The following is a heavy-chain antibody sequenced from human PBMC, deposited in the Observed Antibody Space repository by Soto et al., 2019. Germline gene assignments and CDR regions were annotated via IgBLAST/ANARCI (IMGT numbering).Heavy chain of an antibody. CDR3: TTGIYYDILTGYHNVAY. Sequence: GGSLRLSCVASGFNLSHPWMTWVRQAAGKGLEWVGRIKSKTDGGTADYAAPVKGRATISRDDSKNTVYLQMNSLKTEDTAVYYCTTGIYYDILTGYHNVAYWGQGAMVTVYS. CDR2: IKSKTDGGTA. D-gene: IGHD3-9*01. CDR1: GFNLSHPW. J-gene: IGHJ4*02. V-gene: IGHV3-15*01.